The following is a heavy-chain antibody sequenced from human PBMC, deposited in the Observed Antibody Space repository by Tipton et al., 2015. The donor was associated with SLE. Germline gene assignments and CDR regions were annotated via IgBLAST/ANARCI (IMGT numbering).Heavy chain of an antibody. CDR1: NGSISNGPYY. V-gene: IGHV4-31*03. CDR3: ARVMGTGAYYRLFDY. D-gene: IGHD4/OR15-4a*01. J-gene: IGHJ4*02. Sequence: TLSLTCTVSNGSISNGPYYWNWIRQRPGKGLEWIAYIFYTGSSNSNPSLKSRLSISVDASKNQFSLRLNSVTAADTAVYFCARVMGTGAYYRLFDYWGQGIPVTVSS. CDR2: IFYTGSS.